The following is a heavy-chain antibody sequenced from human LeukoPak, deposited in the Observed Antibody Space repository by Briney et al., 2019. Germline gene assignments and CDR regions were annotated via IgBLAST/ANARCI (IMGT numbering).Heavy chain of an antibody. D-gene: IGHD1-26*01. CDR1: GFTFSSYS. J-gene: IGHJ4*02. CDR2: ISSSSSYI. Sequence: GGSLRLSCAASGFTFSSYSMNWVRQAPGKGLEWVSSISSSSSYIYYADSVKGRFTISRDNAKNSLYLQMNSLRAEDTAVYYCARDGPSSGSYLTGPDYWGQGTLVTVSS. CDR3: ARDGPSSGSYLTGPDY. V-gene: IGHV3-21*01.